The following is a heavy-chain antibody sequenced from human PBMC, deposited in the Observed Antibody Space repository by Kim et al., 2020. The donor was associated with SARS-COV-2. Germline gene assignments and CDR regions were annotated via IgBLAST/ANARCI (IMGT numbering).Heavy chain of an antibody. CDR2: IIPIFGTA. V-gene: IGHV1-69*13. CDR3: ARASSGSYEPYDYYGMDV. D-gene: IGHD1-26*01. J-gene: IGHJ6*02. Sequence: SVKVSCKASGGTFSSYAISWVRQAPGQGLEWMGGIIPIFGTANYAQKFQGRVTITADESTSTAYMELSSLRSEDTAVYYCARASSGSYEPYDYYGMDVWGQGTTVTVSS. CDR1: GGTFSSYA.